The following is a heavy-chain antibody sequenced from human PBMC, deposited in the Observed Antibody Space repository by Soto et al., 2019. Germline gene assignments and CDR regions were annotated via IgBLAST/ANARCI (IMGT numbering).Heavy chain of an antibody. CDR1: GYSFTDYY. V-gene: IGHV1-2*04. D-gene: IGHD5-18*01. CDR3: ATWVDTATIEGFDY. CDR2: ITPKYGGT. J-gene: IGHJ4*01. Sequence: QVQLVQSGAEVKKPGASVKVSCKASGYSFTDYYLHWVRQAPGQGLEWMGWITPKYGGTHYAQKFQDWVTMTRDTSISTAYMEVGRLKSDDTAVYYCATWVDTATIEGFDYWGHGTLVTVSS.